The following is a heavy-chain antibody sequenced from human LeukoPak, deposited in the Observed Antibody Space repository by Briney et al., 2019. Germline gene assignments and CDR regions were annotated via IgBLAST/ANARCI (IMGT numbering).Heavy chain of an antibody. D-gene: IGHD2-2*01. V-gene: IGHV4-61*02. CDR2: IYTSGST. J-gene: IGHJ4*02. Sequence: PSQTLSLTCTVSGGSISSGSYYWSWIRQPAGKGLEWIGRIYTSGSTNYNPSLKSRVTISVDTSKNQFSLKLSSVTAADTAVYYCARGVPAAPVYFDYWGQGTLVTVSS. CDR3: ARGVPAAPVYFDY. CDR1: GGSISSGSYY.